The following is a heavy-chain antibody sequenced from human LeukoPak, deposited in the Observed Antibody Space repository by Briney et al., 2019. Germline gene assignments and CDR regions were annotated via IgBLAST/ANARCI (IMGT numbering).Heavy chain of an antibody. J-gene: IGHJ4*02. CDR3: ARPIGGNSIFDY. Sequence: GESLKISCQGSGYSFITYWIGWVRQMPGKGLEWMGIISPDDSDIRYSPSFQGQVTISADKSISTAYLQWSSLKASDTAMYYCARPIGGNSIFDYWGQGTLVTVSS. CDR1: GYSFITYW. D-gene: IGHD4-23*01. V-gene: IGHV5-51*01. CDR2: ISPDDSDI.